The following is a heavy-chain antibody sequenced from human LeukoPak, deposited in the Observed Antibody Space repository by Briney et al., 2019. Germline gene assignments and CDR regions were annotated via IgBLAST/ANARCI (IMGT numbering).Heavy chain of an antibody. CDR2: IYYSGST. V-gene: IGHV4-31*03. CDR1: GDSISNGGYY. J-gene: IGHJ4*02. Sequence: SQTLSLTCTVSGDSISNGGYYWSWIRQRPGEGLEWIGYIYYSGSTYYNPSLKSRVIISVDTSKNHFSLKLTSVTAADTAVYYCARECPTTVTPGGIDYWGQGTLVTVSS. D-gene: IGHD4-17*01. CDR3: ARECPTTVTPGGIDY.